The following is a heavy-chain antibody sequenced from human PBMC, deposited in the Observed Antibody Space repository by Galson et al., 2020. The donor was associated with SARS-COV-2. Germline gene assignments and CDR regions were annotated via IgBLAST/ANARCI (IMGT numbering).Heavy chain of an antibody. Sequence: GQSLKISCKGSGYSFTSYWIAWVRQIPGKGLEWMGIIYPGDSKTRYSTSFQGQVTISADKSMSTAYLQWSSLKASDTAIYFCARGGYCSGRSCSTYNWFDPWGQGTLVTVSS. CDR2: IYPGDSKT. D-gene: IGHD2-15*01. CDR3: ARGGYCSGRSCSTYNWFDP. CDR1: GYSFTSYW. J-gene: IGHJ5*02. V-gene: IGHV5-51*01.